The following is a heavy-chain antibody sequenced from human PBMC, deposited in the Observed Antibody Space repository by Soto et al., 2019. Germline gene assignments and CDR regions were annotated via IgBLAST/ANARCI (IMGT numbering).Heavy chain of an antibody. Sequence: SETLSLTCTVSGGSISSSSYYWGWIRQPPGKGLEWIGSIYYSGSTYYNPSLKSRVTISVDTSKNQFSLKLSSVTAADTAVYYCARHGVGQWPPYFDYWGQGTLVTVSS. CDR3: ARHGVGQWPPYFDY. CDR2: IYYSGST. J-gene: IGHJ4*02. D-gene: IGHD6-19*01. CDR1: GGSISSSSYY. V-gene: IGHV4-39*01.